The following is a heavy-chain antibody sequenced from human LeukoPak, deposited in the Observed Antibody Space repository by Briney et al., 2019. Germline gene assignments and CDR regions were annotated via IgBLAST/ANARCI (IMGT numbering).Heavy chain of an antibody. J-gene: IGHJ4*02. Sequence: GGSLRLSCAASGFTFSSYAMNWVRQAPGKGLEWVAFIRYDGSNKYYADSVKGRFTISRDNSKNTLYLQMNSLRAEDTAVYYCAKKSCSGGSCSIDYWGQGTLVTVSS. CDR2: IRYDGSNK. CDR1: GFTFSSYA. D-gene: IGHD2-15*01. CDR3: AKKSCSGGSCSIDY. V-gene: IGHV3-30*02.